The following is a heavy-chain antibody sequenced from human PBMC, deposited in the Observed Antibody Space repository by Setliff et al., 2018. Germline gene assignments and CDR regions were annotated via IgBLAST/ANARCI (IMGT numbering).Heavy chain of an antibody. V-gene: IGHV1-8*02. Sequence: GASVKVSCKASGYTFTSYDINWVRQATGQGLEWMGWMNPNSGNTGYAQKFQGRVTMTRNTSISTVYMELSSLRSDDTAVYYCATEKFPGDWGDYWGQGTLVTVSS. D-gene: IGHD2-21*01. CDR1: GYTFTSYD. CDR3: ATEKFPGDWGDY. CDR2: MNPNSGNT. J-gene: IGHJ4*02.